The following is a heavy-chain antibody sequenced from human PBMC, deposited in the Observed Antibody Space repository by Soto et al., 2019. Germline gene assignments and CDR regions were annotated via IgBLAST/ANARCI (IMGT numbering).Heavy chain of an antibody. D-gene: IGHD6-13*01. V-gene: IGHV1-69*06. CDR3: ARGRSIAAAGTTGYYYGMDV. CDR1: GGTFSSYA. J-gene: IGHJ6*02. CDR2: LIPIFGTA. Sequence: QVQLVQSGAEVKKPGSSVKVSCKASGGTFSSYAISWVRQAPGQGLEWMGGLIPIFGTANYAQKFQGRVTITADKSTSTAYMELSSLRSEDTAVYYCARGRSIAAAGTTGYYYGMDVWGQGTTVTVSS.